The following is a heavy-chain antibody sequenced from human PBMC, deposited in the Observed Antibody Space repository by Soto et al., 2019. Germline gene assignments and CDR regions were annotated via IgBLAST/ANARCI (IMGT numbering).Heavy chain of an antibody. CDR3: AKDATNYYYYYGMDV. CDR2: ISYDGSNK. J-gene: IGHJ6*02. D-gene: IGHD4-17*01. Sequence: LRLSCAASGFTFSSYGMHWVRQAPGKGLEWVAVISYDGSNKYYADSVKGRFTISRGNSKNTLYLQMNSLRAEDTAVYYCAKDATNYYYYYGMDVWGQGTTVTVSS. V-gene: IGHV3-30*18. CDR1: GFTFSSYG.